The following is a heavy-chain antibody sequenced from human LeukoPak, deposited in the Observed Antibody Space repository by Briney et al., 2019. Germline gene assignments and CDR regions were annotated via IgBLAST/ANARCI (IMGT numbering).Heavy chain of an antibody. CDR2: INPNSGGT. CDR1: GYTFTGYY. J-gene: IGHJ4*02. D-gene: IGHD1-20*01. V-gene: IGHV1-2*02. CDR3: ASEDNWNDVSYYFDY. Sequence: ASVKVSCKASGYTFTGYYMHWVRQAPGQGLEWMGWINPNSGGTNYAQKFQGRVTMTRDTSISTAYMELSGLRSDDTAVYYCASEDNWNDVSYYFDYWGQGTLVTVSS.